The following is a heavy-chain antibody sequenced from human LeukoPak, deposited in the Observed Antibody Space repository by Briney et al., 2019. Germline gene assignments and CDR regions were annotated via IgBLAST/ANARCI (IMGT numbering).Heavy chain of an antibody. Sequence: GESLKISCAASGFTFSDYYMSWIRQAPGKGLEWVSYISSSGSTIYYADSVKGRFTISRDNAKNSLYLQMNSLRAEDTAVYYCARDYNWNYTFDYWGQGTLVTVSS. V-gene: IGHV3-11*01. D-gene: IGHD1-7*01. CDR3: ARDYNWNYTFDY. CDR1: GFTFSDYY. CDR2: ISSSGSTI. J-gene: IGHJ4*02.